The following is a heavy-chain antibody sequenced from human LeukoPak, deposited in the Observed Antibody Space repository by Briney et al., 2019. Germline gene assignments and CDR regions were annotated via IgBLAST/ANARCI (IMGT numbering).Heavy chain of an antibody. D-gene: IGHD3-22*01. Sequence: GASVKVSCKASGYTFTSYGISWVRQAPGQGLEWMGRIIPILGIANYAQKFQGRVTITADKSTSTAYMELSSLRSEDTAVYYCARERGYYDSSGFPYYFDYWGQGTLVTVSS. CDR2: IIPILGIA. CDR1: GYTFTSYG. CDR3: ARERGYYDSSGFPYYFDY. J-gene: IGHJ4*02. V-gene: IGHV1-69*04.